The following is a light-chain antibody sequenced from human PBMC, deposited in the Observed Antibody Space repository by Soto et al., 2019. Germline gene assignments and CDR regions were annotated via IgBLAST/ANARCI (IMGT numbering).Light chain of an antibody. CDR2: AAS. V-gene: IGKV1-8*01. CDR3: QQYYSYPRT. Sequence: AIRMNQSPASLSAYTGDRVTITCRASQGISSYLAWYQQKPGKAPKLLIYAASTLQSGVPSRFSGSGSGTDFTLTISCLQSEDFATYYCQQYYSYPRTFGQGTKV. J-gene: IGKJ1*01. CDR1: QGISSY.